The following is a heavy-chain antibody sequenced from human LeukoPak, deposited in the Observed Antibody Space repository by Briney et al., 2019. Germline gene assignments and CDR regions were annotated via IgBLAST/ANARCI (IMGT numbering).Heavy chain of an antibody. V-gene: IGHV3-30*02. CDR1: GFTFSSYG. CDR2: IRYDGSNK. J-gene: IGHJ4*02. D-gene: IGHD6-19*01. CDR3: AKDRGDIAVAGTTIDS. Sequence: PGGSLRLSCAASGFTFSSYGMHWVRQAPGKGLEWVAFIRYDGSNKYYADSVKGRFTISRDNSKNTLYLQMNSLRAEDTAVYYCAKDRGDIAVAGTTIDSWGQGTLVTVSS.